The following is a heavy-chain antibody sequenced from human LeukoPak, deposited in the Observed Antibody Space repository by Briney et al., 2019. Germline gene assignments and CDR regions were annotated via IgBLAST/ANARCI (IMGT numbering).Heavy chain of an antibody. CDR2: IWYDGSNK. D-gene: IGHD2-15*01. Sequence: GRSLRLSCAASGFTFSSYGMHWVRQAPGKGLEWVAVIWYDGSNKYYADSVEGRFTISRDNSKNTLYLQMNSLRAEDTAVYYCARSGCSGGSCYYFDYWGQGTLVTVSS. CDR3: ARSGCSGGSCYYFDY. V-gene: IGHV3-33*01. CDR1: GFTFSSYG. J-gene: IGHJ4*02.